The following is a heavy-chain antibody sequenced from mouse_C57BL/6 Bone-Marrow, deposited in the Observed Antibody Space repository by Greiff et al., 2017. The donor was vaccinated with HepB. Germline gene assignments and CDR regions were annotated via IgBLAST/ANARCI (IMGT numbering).Heavy chain of an antibody. J-gene: IGHJ2*01. CDR1: GFSLTSYA. V-gene: IGHV2-9-1*01. Sequence: VQLQQSGPGLVAPSQSLSITCTVSGFSLTSYAISWVRQPPGKGLVWLGVIWTGGGTNYNSALKSRLSISKDNYKSQVFLKMNGLQTDDTARYYCARKRGYDLEYYFDYWGQGTTLTVSS. CDR3: ARKRGYDLEYYFDY. D-gene: IGHD2-2*01. CDR2: IWTGGGT.